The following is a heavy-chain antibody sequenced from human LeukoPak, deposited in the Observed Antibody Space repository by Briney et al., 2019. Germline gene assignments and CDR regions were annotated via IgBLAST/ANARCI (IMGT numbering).Heavy chain of an antibody. J-gene: IGHJ4*02. CDR3: AKAEGYDILTGLDY. V-gene: IGHV3-23*01. D-gene: IGHD3-9*01. Sequence: GGSLRLSRAASGFSFSSYAMSWVRQAPGKGLEWVSGISGSGGSTYYADSVKGRFTISRDNSKNTLYLQMNSLRTEDTAVYYCAKAEGYDILTGLDYWGQGTLVTVSS. CDR1: GFSFSSYA. CDR2: ISGSGGST.